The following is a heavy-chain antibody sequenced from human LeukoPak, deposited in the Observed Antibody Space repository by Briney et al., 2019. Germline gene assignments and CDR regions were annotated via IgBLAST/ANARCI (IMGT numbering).Heavy chain of an antibody. V-gene: IGHV1-69*06. J-gene: IGHJ4*02. CDR2: IIPIFGTA. D-gene: IGHD4-23*01. CDR1: GGTFSSYA. CDR3: ASGPATVVPPLDY. Sequence: SVKVSCKASGGTFSSYAISWVRQAPGQGLEWMGGIIPIFGTANYAQKFQGRVTITADKSTSTAYMELSSLRSEDTAVYYCASGPATVVPPLDYWGQGTLVTVSS.